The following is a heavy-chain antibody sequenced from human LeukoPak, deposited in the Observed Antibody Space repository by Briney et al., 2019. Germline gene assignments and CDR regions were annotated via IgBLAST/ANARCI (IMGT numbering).Heavy chain of an antibody. V-gene: IGHV1-2*02. CDR3: ASVSYYDILTGYSSQGYFDY. Sequence: ASVKVSCKASGYTFTGYYMHWVRQAPGQGLEWMGWINPNSGGTNYTQKFQGRVTMTRDTSISTAYMELSRLRSDDTAVYYCASVSYYDILTGYSSQGYFDYWGQGTLVTVSS. CDR1: GYTFTGYY. D-gene: IGHD3-9*01. J-gene: IGHJ4*02. CDR2: INPNSGGT.